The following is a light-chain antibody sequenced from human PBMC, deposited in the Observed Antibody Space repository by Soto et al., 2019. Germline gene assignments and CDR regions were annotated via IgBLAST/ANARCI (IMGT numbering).Light chain of an antibody. J-gene: IGLJ1*01. V-gene: IGLV2-14*01. CDR3: SSYTSTSTPV. CDR2: EVT. Sequence: QSVLTHPASVSGALVQAITISCTGTSTDVGGCNFVSWYQQHPDKAPKLLIYEVTNRPSGVSNRFSGSKSGNTASLTISGLQAEDEADYYCSSYTSTSTPVFGTGTKVNVL. CDR1: STDVGGCNF.